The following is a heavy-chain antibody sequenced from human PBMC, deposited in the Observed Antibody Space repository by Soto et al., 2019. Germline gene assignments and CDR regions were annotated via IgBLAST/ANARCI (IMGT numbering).Heavy chain of an antibody. J-gene: IGHJ4*02. CDR2: IWYDGSNK. CDR1: GFTFSSYG. CDR3: ARDTYYDFWSGILIDY. D-gene: IGHD3-3*01. Sequence: GGSLRLSCAASGFTFSSYGMHWVRQAPGKGLEWVAVIWYDGSNKYYEDSVKGRFTISRDNSKNTLYLQMNSLRAEDTAVYYCARDTYYDFWSGILIDYWGQGTLVTVSS. V-gene: IGHV3-33*01.